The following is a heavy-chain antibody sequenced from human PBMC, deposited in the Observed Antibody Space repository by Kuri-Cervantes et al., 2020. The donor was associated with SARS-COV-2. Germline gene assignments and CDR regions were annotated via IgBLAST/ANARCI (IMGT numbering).Heavy chain of an antibody. J-gene: IGHJ3*02. V-gene: IGHV1-18*01. Sequence: ASVKVSCKASGYTFTSYGISWVRQAPGQGLEWMGWISAYNGNTNYAQKLRGRVTMTTDTSTSTAYMELRSLRSADTAVYYCARDGGIAAATSEGAFDIWGQGTMVTVSS. D-gene: IGHD6-13*01. CDR3: ARDGGIAAATSEGAFDI. CDR2: ISAYNGNT. CDR1: GYTFTSYG.